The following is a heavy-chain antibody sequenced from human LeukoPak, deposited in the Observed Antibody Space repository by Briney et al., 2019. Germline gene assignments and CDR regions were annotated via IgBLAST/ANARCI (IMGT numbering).Heavy chain of an antibody. CDR2: ISASDGST. Sequence: GGSLRLSCAASGFTFNNHAMHCVRQSPGNGLEWVSAISASDGSTYYADSVKGRFTISRDNSKNTLYLQMSSLRAEDTALFFCARGYCNNASCYWYFDLWGRGTLVTVSS. D-gene: IGHD2-2*01. V-gene: IGHV3-23*01. CDR3: ARGYCNNASCYWYFDL. CDR1: GFTFNNHA. J-gene: IGHJ2*01.